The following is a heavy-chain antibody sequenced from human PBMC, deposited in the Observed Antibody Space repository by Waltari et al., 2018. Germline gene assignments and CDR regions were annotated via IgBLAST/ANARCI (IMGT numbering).Heavy chain of an antibody. CDR2: INPSSGST. Sequence: QVQLVQSGAEVKKPGASVKVSCKASGYTFTSYYMHWVRQAPGQGLEWMGRINPSSGSTRYAQKCQGRVTMTRDTSTSTVYMELSSLRSEYTALYYCASMYYYDSSGPVGGMDVWGQGTTVTVSS. CDR3: ASMYYYDSSGPVGGMDV. D-gene: IGHD3-22*01. CDR1: GYTFTSYY. J-gene: IGHJ6*02. V-gene: IGHV1-46*01.